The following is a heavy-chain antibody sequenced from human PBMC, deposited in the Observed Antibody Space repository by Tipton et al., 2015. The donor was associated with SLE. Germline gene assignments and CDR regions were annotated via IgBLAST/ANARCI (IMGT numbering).Heavy chain of an antibody. D-gene: IGHD6-13*01. Sequence: TLSLTCTVSGGSISTNYWSWIRQSPGKGLEWIACSDYSGTTYYSPSLKGRVTMSVDTSKNQFSLNLKSVSAADTAVYYCATSIAVAGDAFDVWGQGTMVTVSS. V-gene: IGHV4-59*01. J-gene: IGHJ3*01. CDR2: SDYSGTT. CDR1: GGSISTNY. CDR3: ATSIAVAGDAFDV.